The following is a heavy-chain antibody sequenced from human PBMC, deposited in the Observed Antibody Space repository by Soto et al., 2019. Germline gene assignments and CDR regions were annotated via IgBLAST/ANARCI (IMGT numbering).Heavy chain of an antibody. V-gene: IGHV1-18*01. Sequence: QVQLVQSAAEVGKPGASVKVSCKASGYTFTTIRLSWVRQAPGQGLEWMGWIRPHNGDTQYAQKCPGRVTMTSDTSTTTEYMEVRSLRPDDTAVFYCARDRSGWYDFWCQGTLVTVSS. CDR1: GYTFTTIR. CDR2: IRPHNGDT. D-gene: IGHD6-19*01. J-gene: IGHJ5*01. CDR3: ARDRSGWYDF.